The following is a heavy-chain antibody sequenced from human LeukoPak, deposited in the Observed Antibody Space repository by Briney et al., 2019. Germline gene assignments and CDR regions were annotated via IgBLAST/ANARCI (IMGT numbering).Heavy chain of an antibody. CDR3: ARVGQGYYDSYGFYYFEY. Sequence: SETLSLTCTVSGGSISSYYWSWIRQPPGKGLEWIGYIYYSGSTNYNPSLKSRVTISVDTSKNQFSLKLSSVTAADTAVYYCARVGQGYYDSYGFYYFEYWGQGTLVTVSS. J-gene: IGHJ4*02. CDR1: GGSISSYY. CDR2: IYYSGST. D-gene: IGHD3-22*01. V-gene: IGHV4-59*01.